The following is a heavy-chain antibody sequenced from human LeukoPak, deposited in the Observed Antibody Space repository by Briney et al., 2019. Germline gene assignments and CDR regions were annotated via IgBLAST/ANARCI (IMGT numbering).Heavy chain of an antibody. CDR2: IDSTSRNI. D-gene: IGHD7-27*01. V-gene: IGHV3-48*02. J-gene: IGHJ3*01. CDR3: AREDDAWGPNTFNV. Sequence: GGSLRLSCSASGFTFSNSDLHWVRQAPGKGLQWISYIDSTSRNIYYGDSVKGRFTVSRDNAKNSLHLQLNSLRDEDTALYYCAREDDAWGPNTFNVWGQGAMVTVSS. CDR1: GFTFSNSD.